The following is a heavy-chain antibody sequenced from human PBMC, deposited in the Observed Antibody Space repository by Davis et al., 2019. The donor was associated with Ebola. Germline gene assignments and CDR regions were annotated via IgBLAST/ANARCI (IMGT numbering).Heavy chain of an antibody. CDR3: ARQIRGYCSSTSCYRGKNYYYMDV. V-gene: IGHV3-33*01. Sequence: GESLKISCAASGFTFSSYGIHWVRQAPGKGLEWVAVIWYDGSNDYYADSVKGRFTISRDNSKNTLYLQMNSLRAEDTAVYYCARQIRGYCSSTSCYRGKNYYYMDVWGKGTTVTVSS. CDR1: GFTFSSYG. CDR2: IWYDGSND. J-gene: IGHJ6*03. D-gene: IGHD2-2*02.